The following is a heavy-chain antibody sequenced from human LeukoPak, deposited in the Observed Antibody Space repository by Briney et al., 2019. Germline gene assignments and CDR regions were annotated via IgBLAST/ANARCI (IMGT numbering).Heavy chain of an antibody. J-gene: IGHJ4*02. CDR3: ARDRSGGFGVYFDY. V-gene: IGHV3-53*01. CDR2: IYSGGST. CDR1: GFTVSSNY. Sequence: GGSLRLSCAASGFTVSSNYMSWVRQAPGKGLEWVSVIYSGGSTYYADSVKGRFTISRDNSRNTLYLQMNSLRAEDTAVYYCARDRSGGFGVYFDYWGQGTLVTVSS. D-gene: IGHD3-3*01.